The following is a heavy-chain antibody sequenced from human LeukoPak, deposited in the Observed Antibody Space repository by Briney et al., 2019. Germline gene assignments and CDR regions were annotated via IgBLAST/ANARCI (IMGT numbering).Heavy chain of an antibody. D-gene: IGHD3-22*01. CDR2: INPNSGGT. V-gene: IGHV1-2*02. J-gene: IGHJ4*02. CDR3: ATHEDYYDSSGSQFDY. CDR1: GYTFTGYY. Sequence: GASVKVSCKASGYTFTGYYMHWVRQAPGQGLEWMGWINPNSGGTNYAQKFQGRVTMTRDTSISTAYMELSRLRSDDTAVYYCATHEDYYDSSGSQFDYWGQGTLVTVSS.